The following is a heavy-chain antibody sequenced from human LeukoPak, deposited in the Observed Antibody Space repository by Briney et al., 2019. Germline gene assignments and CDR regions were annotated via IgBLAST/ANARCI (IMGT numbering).Heavy chain of an antibody. D-gene: IGHD1-26*01. J-gene: IGHJ6*03. CDR1: RFTFSTYW. CDR3: ARDRPQTKRILGATSIYSYYYYMDV. CDR2: INSDGSST. Sequence: GGSLRLSCAASRFTFSTYWMHWVRQAPGKGLVWVSRINSDGSSTSYADSVKGRFTISRDNAKNSLYLQMNSLRAEDTAVYYCARDRPQTKRILGATSIYSYYYYMDVWGKGTTVTISS. V-gene: IGHV3-74*01.